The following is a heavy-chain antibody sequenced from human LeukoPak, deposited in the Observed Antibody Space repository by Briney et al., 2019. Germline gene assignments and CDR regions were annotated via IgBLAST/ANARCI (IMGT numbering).Heavy chain of an antibody. D-gene: IGHD3-22*01. CDR3: AIPLSNGYLHDSGGYYPYAMDV. Sequence: GGSLRLSFSASVLTFSSDSMKSVRQAPGKGPEWVSSISSSSSDIFYTDSVKGRFTISRDNAKNSLYLQKNSLRAEDTAVYYCAIPLSNGYLHDSGGYYPYAMDVWGQGTTVTVSS. CDR1: VLTFSSDS. J-gene: IGHJ6*02. CDR2: ISSSSSDI. V-gene: IGHV3-21*01.